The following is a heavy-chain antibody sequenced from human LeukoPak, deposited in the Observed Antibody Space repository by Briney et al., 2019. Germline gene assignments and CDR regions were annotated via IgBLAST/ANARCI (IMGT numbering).Heavy chain of an antibody. V-gene: IGHV4-59*01. J-gene: IGHJ4*02. CDR2: IYYSGST. CDR1: GGSISSYY. CDR3: AREDTAMLDY. D-gene: IGHD5-18*01. Sequence: SETLSLPFTVSGGSISSYYWSWIRQPPGKGLEWIGYIYYSGSTNYNPSLKSRVTISVDTSKNQFSLKLSSVTAADTAVYYCAREDTAMLDYWGQGTLVTVSS.